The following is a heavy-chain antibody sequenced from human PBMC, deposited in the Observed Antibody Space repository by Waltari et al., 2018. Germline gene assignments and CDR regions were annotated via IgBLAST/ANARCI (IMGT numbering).Heavy chain of an antibody. CDR1: GFTFSSYG. CDR3: ARGAAYSRFDY. D-gene: IGHD5-18*01. Sequence: EVQLVESGGGLVQPGGSLRLSCAASGFTFSSYGMNWVRQAAGEGLGWVSGISGRGGNTYYADSVKGRFTISRDNSKSTLSLQMNSVRADDTAVYYCARGAAYSRFDYWGQGTLVIVSS. V-gene: IGHV3-23*04. CDR2: ISGRGGNT. J-gene: IGHJ4*02.